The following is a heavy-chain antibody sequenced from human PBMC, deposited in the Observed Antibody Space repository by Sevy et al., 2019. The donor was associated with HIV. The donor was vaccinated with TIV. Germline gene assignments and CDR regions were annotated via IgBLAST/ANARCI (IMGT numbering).Heavy chain of an antibody. CDR2: IDTSGGP. D-gene: IGHD3-3*01. Sequence: SETLSLTCSVSGGSISSHYWSWIRQPAGEGLEWIGRIDTSGGPNYNPSLKTRVTMSIGTSKNQFSLRLRSVTAADKAVYYCARYNFWSGHYDYFDYWGPGALVTVSS. V-gene: IGHV4-4*07. CDR1: GGSISSHY. CDR3: ARYNFWSGHYDYFDY. J-gene: IGHJ4*02.